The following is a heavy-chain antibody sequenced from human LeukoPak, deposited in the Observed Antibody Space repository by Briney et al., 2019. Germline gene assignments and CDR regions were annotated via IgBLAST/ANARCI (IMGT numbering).Heavy chain of an antibody. D-gene: IGHD5-18*01. CDR3: ARDAALIQLWLSYCYMDV. CDR2: INPNSGGT. V-gene: IGHV1-2*02. CDR1: GYTFTSYY. J-gene: IGHJ6*03. Sequence: ASVKVSCKASGYTFTSYYKHWVRQAPGQGLEWMGWINPNSGGTNYAQKFQGRVTMTRDTSISTAYMELSRLRSDDTAVYYCARDAALIQLWLSYCYMDVWGKGTTVTVSS.